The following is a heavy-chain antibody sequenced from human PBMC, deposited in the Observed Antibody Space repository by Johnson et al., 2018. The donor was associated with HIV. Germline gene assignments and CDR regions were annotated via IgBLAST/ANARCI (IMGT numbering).Heavy chain of an antibody. J-gene: IGHJ3*02. D-gene: IGHD1-26*01. V-gene: IGHV3-30*02. CDR2: IRYDGSNK. CDR3: ARGDGATGYHDAFDI. CDR1: GFTFSSYG. Sequence: QVQLVESGGGVVQPGRSLRLSCAASGFTFSSYGMHWVRQAPGKGLEWVAFIRYDGSNKYYADSVKGRFTISRANSKNTLYLQMNSLRAEDTAVYYCARGDGATGYHDAFDIWGQGTMVTVSS.